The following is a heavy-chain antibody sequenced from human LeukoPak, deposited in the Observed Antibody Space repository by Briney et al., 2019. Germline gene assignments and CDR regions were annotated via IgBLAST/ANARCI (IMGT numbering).Heavy chain of an antibody. Sequence: GGSLRLSCAASAFTFNSYWMSWVRQAPGNGLEWVANIKQDGSEKNYVDSVKGRFTISRDNAKNSLYLQMNSLRDEDTAVYYCAREGGIVVVPAAMEDAFDIWGQGTMVTVSS. CDR1: AFTFNSYW. CDR2: IKQDGSEK. J-gene: IGHJ3*02. V-gene: IGHV3-7*01. CDR3: AREGGIVVVPAAMEDAFDI. D-gene: IGHD2-2*01.